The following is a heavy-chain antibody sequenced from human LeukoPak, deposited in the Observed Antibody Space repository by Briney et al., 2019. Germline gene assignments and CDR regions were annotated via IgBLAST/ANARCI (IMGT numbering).Heavy chain of an antibody. CDR3: TTNPDGLNWFDP. CDR1: GFTFRYRW. D-gene: IGHD1-14*01. J-gene: IGHJ5*02. V-gene: IGHV3-74*01. Sequence: PGESLRLSCEASGFTFRYRWMHWVRQAQGKGLVWVSIINLDGSTTTYADSVKGRFTISRDNARNTLYLHMRRLRVDDTAMYYCTTNPDGLNWFDPWGQGTLVTVSS. CDR2: INLDGSTT.